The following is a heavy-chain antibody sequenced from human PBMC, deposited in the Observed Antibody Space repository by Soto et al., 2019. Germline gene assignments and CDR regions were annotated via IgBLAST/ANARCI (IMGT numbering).Heavy chain of an antibody. CDR2: IYYSGST. V-gene: IGHV4-61*01. CDR1: GGSVSSGSYY. CDR3: ARDMSITYYDSSGYYHTGYYFDY. Sequence: SETLSLTCTVSGGSVSSGSYYWSWIRQPPGKGLEWIGYIYYSGSTNYNPSLKSRVTISVDTSKNQFSLKLSSVTAADTVVYYCARDMSITYYDSSGYYHTGYYFDYWGQGTLVTVSS. D-gene: IGHD3-22*01. J-gene: IGHJ4*02.